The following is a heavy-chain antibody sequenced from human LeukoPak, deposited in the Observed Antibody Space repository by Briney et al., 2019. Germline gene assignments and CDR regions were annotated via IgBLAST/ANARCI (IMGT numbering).Heavy chain of an antibody. CDR3: ARQNDFRLDY. CDR1: GSTFSSYW. J-gene: IGHJ4*02. CDR2: IYPGDSAT. V-gene: IGHV5-51*01. D-gene: IGHD3-3*01. Sequence: GASLKISCKGSGSTFSSYWIGWVRQRPGKGLEWMGIIYPGDSATRYSPSLQAQVTISVDTSIGTSYLQWSSLKASDTAIYYCARQNDFRLDYWGQGTLVTVSS.